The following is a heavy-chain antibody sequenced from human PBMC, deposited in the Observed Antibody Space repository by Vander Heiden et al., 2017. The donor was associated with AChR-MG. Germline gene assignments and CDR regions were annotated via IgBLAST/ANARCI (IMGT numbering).Heavy chain of an antibody. Sequence: QVQLQKSGPGLVKPSETLSLTCTVSGGSISSYYWSWIRQPPGKGLEWIGYIYYSGSTNYNPSLKSRVTISVDTSKNQFSLKLSSVTAADTAVYYCARTNQGYYGSGSYYPTYYYYGMDVWGQGTTVTVSS. CDR3: ARTNQGYYGSGSYYPTYYYYGMDV. CDR2: IYYSGST. J-gene: IGHJ6*02. V-gene: IGHV4-59*01. CDR1: GGSISSYY. D-gene: IGHD3-10*01.